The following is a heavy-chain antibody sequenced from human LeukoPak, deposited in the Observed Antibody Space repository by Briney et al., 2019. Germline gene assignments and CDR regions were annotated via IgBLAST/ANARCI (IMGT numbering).Heavy chain of an antibody. CDR2: ISAYNGNT. V-gene: IGHV1-18*01. D-gene: IGHD3-22*01. Sequence: ASVKVSCKASGCTFTSDGISWVRQAPGQGLEWMGWISAYNGNTDYAQKLQGRVTMTTDTSTSTAYMELRSLRSDDTAVYYYARDTIVVIGAFDIWGQGTMVTVSS. CDR1: GCTFTSDG. CDR3: ARDTIVVIGAFDI. J-gene: IGHJ3*02.